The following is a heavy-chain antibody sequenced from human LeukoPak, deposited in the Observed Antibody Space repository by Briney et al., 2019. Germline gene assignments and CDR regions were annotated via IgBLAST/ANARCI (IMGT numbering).Heavy chain of an antibody. CDR2: IYPGDSDT. CDR3: ARHSPTAIAAAALDLNWFDP. J-gene: IGHJ5*02. Sequence: GESLKISCKGSRYSFTSCWIGWVRQMPVEGLAWMGIIYPGDSDTRYSPSFQGQVTISADKSISTAYLQWSSLKASDTAMYYCARHSPTAIAAAALDLNWFDPWGQGTLVTVSS. CDR1: RYSFTSCW. V-gene: IGHV5-51*01. D-gene: IGHD6-13*01.